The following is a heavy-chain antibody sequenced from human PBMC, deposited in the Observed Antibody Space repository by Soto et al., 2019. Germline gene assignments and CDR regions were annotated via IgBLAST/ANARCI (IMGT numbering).Heavy chain of an antibody. CDR2: IWYDGSNK. CDR3: ARDQGDYVDYVFDY. D-gene: IGHD4-17*01. V-gene: IGHV3-33*01. CDR1: GFTFSSYG. J-gene: IGHJ4*02. Sequence: QVQLVESGGGVVQPGRSLRLSCAASGFTFSSYGMHWVRQAPGKGLEWVAVIWYDGSNKYYADSVKGRFTISRDNSKNTLYLQMNSLRAEDTAVYYCARDQGDYVDYVFDYWGQGTLVTVSS.